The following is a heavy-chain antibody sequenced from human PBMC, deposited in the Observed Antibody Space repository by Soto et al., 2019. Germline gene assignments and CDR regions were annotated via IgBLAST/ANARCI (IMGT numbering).Heavy chain of an antibody. V-gene: IGHV4-59*12. CDR2: IYYSGST. J-gene: IGHJ4*02. D-gene: IGHD4-4*01. CDR3: ARVDYSNYYFDY. Sequence: PSETLSLTCTVSSGSIGGYDGSWIRQPPGKGLEWIGYIYYSGSTYYNPSLKSRVTISVDTSKNQFSLKLSSVTAADTAVYYCARVDYSNYYFDYWGQGTLVTLSS. CDR1: SGSIGGYD.